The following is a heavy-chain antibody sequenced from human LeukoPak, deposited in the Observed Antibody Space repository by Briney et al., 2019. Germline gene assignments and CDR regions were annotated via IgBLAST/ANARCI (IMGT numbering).Heavy chain of an antibody. D-gene: IGHD3-3*01. CDR3: ARTYDFWSGYRYYGMDV. V-gene: IGHV4-59*08. J-gene: IGHJ6*02. CDR1: GGSISSYY. CDR2: IYYSGST. Sequence: SETLSLTCTVSGGSISSYYWSWIRQPPGKGLEWIGYIYYSGSTNYNPSLKSRVTISVDTSKNQFSLKLSSVTAADTAVYYCARTYDFWSGYRYYGMDVWGQGTTVTVSS.